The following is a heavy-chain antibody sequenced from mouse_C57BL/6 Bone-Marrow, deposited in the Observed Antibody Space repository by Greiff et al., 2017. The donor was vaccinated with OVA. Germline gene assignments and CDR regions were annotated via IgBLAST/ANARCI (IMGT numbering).Heavy chain of an antibody. CDR1: GYTFTDYE. J-gene: IGHJ1*03. Sequence: QVQLKESGAELVRPGASVTVSCKASGYTFTDYEMHWVKQTPVHGLEWIGAIDPETGGTAYNQKFKGKAILTADKSSSTAYMELRSLTSEDSAVYYCTRKYFDVWGTGTTVTVSS. V-gene: IGHV1-15*01. CDR2: IDPETGGT. CDR3: TRKYFDV.